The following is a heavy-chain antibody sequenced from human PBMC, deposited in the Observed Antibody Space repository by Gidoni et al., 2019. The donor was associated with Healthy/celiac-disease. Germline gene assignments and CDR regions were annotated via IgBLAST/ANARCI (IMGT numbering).Heavy chain of an antibody. CDR1: GYTFNSYY. CDR3: ARDYYDSSGLDAFDI. Sequence: KAPGYTFNSYYMHWVRQAPGQGLEWMGIINPSGGSTSYAQKFQGRVTMTRDTSTSTVYMELSSLRSEDTAVYYCARDYYDSSGLDAFDIWGQGTMVTVSS. J-gene: IGHJ3*02. V-gene: IGHV1-46*02. CDR2: INPSGGST. D-gene: IGHD3-22*01.